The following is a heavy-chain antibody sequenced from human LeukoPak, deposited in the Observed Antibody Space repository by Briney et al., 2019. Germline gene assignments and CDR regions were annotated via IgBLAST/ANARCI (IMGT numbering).Heavy chain of an antibody. V-gene: IGHV3-23*01. CDR1: GFTFSSYA. D-gene: IGHD3-3*01. CDR3: AKPTITIFRVDTQPQPDP. J-gene: IGHJ5*02. CDR2: ISGSGGST. Sequence: GGSLRLSCAASGFTFSSYAMSWVRQAPGKGLEWVSAISGSGGSTYYADSVKGRFTISRDNSNNTLYLQMNSLRAEDTAVYYCAKPTITIFRVDTQPQPDPWGQGTLVTVSS.